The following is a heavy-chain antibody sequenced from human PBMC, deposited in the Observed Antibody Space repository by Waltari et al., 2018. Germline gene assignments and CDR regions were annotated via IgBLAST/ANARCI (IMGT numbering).Heavy chain of an antibody. CDR3: ARGLWNDYDSSGYYDY. Sequence: QVQLQESGPGLVKPSATLSLTCTVSVGSLSSSYWSWIRQPPGKGLEWIGYIYESGSTNYNPSLKSRVTISVDTSKSQFSLKLSSVTAADTAVYYCARGLWNDYDSSGYYDYWGQGTLVTVSS. V-gene: IGHV4-59*01. J-gene: IGHJ4*02. D-gene: IGHD3-22*01. CDR1: VGSLSSSY. CDR2: IYESGST.